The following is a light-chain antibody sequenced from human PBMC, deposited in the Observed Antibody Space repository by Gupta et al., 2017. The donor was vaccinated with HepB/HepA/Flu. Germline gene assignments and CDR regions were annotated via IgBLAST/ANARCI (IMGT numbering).Light chain of an antibody. J-gene: IGKJ2*01. CDR1: QSISSW. V-gene: IGKV1-5*03. CDR2: KAS. Sequence: IQMTQSPSTLSASVGDRVTITCRASQSISSWLAWYQQKPGKAPNLLIYKASSLESGVPSRFSGSGSGTEFTLTISSLQPEDFSTYYCQHDNSSSYTFGQGTKLEIK. CDR3: QHDNSSSYT.